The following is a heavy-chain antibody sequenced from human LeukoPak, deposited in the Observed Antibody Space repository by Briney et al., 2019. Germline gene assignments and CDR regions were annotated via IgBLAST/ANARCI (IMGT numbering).Heavy chain of an antibody. CDR1: GGTFSSYA. CDR3: ARADPRYWFDP. D-gene: IGHD1-14*01. V-gene: IGHV1-69*13. Sequence: SVKVSCKASGGTFSSYAFSWVRQAPGQGLEWMGGIIPIFGTANYAQKLQGRVTITADQSTSTAYMELSRLRSDDTAVYYCARADPRYWFDPWGQGTLVTVSS. J-gene: IGHJ5*02. CDR2: IIPIFGTA.